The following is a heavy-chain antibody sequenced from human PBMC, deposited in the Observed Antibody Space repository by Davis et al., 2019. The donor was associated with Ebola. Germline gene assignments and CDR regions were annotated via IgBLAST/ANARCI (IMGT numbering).Heavy chain of an antibody. Sequence: SETLSLTCSVSGYSIRSADQWGWVRLAPGKGLEWIGSLYLGGNTSTNPSLKGRVSISADMSKNQFSLKLTSVTAGATAVYFCARVSLYDYGSGTYYTAKGMDVWGQGTTVTVSS. D-gene: IGHD3-10*01. CDR1: GYSIRSADQ. CDR3: ARVSLYDYGSGTYYTAKGMDV. J-gene: IGHJ6*02. V-gene: IGHV4-38-2*02. CDR2: LYLGGNT.